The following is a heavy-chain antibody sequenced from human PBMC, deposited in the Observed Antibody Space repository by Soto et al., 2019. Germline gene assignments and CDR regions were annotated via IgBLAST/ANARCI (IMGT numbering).Heavy chain of an antibody. Sequence: GELQQWGTGLLKPSETLSLNCSVYGGSSRAYHWSWIRQSPGEGLEWIGEFSYSGSLNYNPSLKGRVAVSLATSTNHSSLTLTFVTAAATAVYFCAGGPRYWSFALWGRGTLVTVS. J-gene: IGHJ2*01. CDR1: GGSSRAYH. CDR3: AGGPRYWSFAL. CDR2: FSYSGSL. V-gene: IGHV4-34*01. D-gene: IGHD1-20*01.